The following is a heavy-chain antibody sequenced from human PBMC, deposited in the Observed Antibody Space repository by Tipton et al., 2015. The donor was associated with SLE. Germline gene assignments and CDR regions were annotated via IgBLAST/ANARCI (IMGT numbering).Heavy chain of an antibody. CDR1: GGSFSGYY. CDR3: ARHYYYYYMDV. J-gene: IGHJ6*03. CDR2: INHSGVT. Sequence: TLSLTCAVYGGSFSGYYWSGIRQHPGKGLEWIGKINHSGVTNYSPSLKSRVTISVDTSKNQFSLKLSSVTAADTAVYYCARHYYYYYMDVWGTGTTVTVSS. V-gene: IGHV4-34*01.